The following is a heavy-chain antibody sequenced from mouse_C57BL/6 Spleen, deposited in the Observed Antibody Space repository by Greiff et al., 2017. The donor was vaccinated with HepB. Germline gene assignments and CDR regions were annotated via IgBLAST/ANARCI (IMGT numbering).Heavy chain of an antibody. Sequence: QVQLKESGPELVKPGASVKISCKASGYAFSSSWMNWVKQRPGKGLEWIGRIYPGDGDTNYNGKFKGKATLTADKSSSTAYMQLSSLTSEDSAVYFCARSQLRLSMDYWGQGTSVTVSS. CDR3: ARSQLRLSMDY. J-gene: IGHJ4*01. V-gene: IGHV1-82*01. CDR2: IYPGDGDT. D-gene: IGHD3-2*02. CDR1: GYAFSSSW.